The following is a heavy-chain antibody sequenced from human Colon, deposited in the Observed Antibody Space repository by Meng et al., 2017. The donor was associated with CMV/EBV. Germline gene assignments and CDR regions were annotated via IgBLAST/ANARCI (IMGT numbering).Heavy chain of an antibody. D-gene: IGHD4-23*01. CDR3: ARRGSYSSNAFDL. Sequence: GGSLRLSCAASGFTFSSYAMSWVRQAPGKGLEWVSAISGSGGSTYYADSVKGRFTISRDNSKNTLYLQMNSLRAEDTAVYYCARRGSYSSNAFDLWGQGTVVTVSS. CDR2: ISGSGGST. J-gene: IGHJ3*01. CDR1: GFTFSSYA. V-gene: IGHV3-23*01.